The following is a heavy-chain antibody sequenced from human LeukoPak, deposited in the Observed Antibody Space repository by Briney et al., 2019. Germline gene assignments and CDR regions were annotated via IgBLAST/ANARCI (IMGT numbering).Heavy chain of an antibody. V-gene: IGHV3-11*01. J-gene: IGHJ4*02. CDR3: ARMYSSSWARFDY. CDR2: ISSSGSTI. Sequence: GGSLRPSCAASGFTFSDYYMSWIRQAPGKGLEWVSYISSSGSTIYYADSVKGRFTISRDNAKNSLYLQMNSLRAEDTAVYYCARMYSSSWARFDYWGQGTLVTVSS. CDR1: GFTFSDYY. D-gene: IGHD6-13*01.